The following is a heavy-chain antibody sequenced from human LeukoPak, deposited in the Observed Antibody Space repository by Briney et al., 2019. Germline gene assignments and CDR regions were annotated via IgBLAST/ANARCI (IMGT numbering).Heavy chain of an antibody. Sequence: VRQAPGKGLEWXXVISYDGSNKYYADSVKGRFTISRDNSKNTLYLQMNSLRAEDTAVYHCATDAYYYGSGSSLRYWGQGTLVTVSS. CDR2: ISYDGSNK. J-gene: IGHJ4*02. V-gene: IGHV3-30*03. CDR3: ATDAYYYGSGSSLRY. D-gene: IGHD3-10*01.